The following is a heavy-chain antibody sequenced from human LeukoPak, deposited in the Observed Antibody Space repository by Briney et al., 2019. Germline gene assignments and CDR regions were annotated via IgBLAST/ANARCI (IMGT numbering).Heavy chain of an antibody. CDR1: GGSIDSYY. CDR3: ARVYQSAEYYFDY. CDR2: IYYTGST. D-gene: IGHD2-2*01. J-gene: IGHJ4*02. Sequence: TETLSLTCTVSGGSIDSYYWSWIRQPPGKGLEWIGYIYYTGSTEYHPSLKSRVTISLDTSKNQFSLKLTSVTAADTAVYYCARVYQSAEYYFDYWGQGNLVSVSS. V-gene: IGHV4-59*01.